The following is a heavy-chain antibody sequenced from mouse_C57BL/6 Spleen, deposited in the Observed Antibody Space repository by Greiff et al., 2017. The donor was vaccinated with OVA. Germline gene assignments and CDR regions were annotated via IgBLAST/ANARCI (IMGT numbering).Heavy chain of an antibody. D-gene: IGHD1-1*01. CDR1: GYTFTSYW. CDR2: IYPGSGST. J-gene: IGHJ2*01. Sequence: VQLQQSGAELVKPGASVKMSCKASGYTFTSYWITWVKQRPGQGLEWIGDIYPGSGSTNYNEKFKSKATLTVDTSASTAYMQRSSLTSEDSAVYYGARGGRYYYGSSPFYFDYWGQGTTLTVSS. CDR3: ARGGRYYYGSSPFYFDY. V-gene: IGHV1-55*01.